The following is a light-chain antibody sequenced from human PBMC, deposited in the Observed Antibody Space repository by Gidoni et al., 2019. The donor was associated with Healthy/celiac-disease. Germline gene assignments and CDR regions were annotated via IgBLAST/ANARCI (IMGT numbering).Light chain of an antibody. Sequence: AIQLTQSPSSLSASVGERVTITCRASQGISSALAWYQQKSGKAPKLLIYDAPSLESGVPSRFSGCGSGRDFTLTISSLQPEDFATYYCQQFYRYPLTFXXXTKVEIK. V-gene: IGKV1-13*02. CDR3: QQFYRYPLT. CDR2: DAP. CDR1: QGISSA. J-gene: IGKJ4*01.